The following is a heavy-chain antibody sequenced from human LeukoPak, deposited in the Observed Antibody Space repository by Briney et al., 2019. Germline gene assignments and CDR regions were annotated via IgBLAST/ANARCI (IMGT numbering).Heavy chain of an antibody. D-gene: IGHD2-2*01. Sequence: RTSETLSLTCTVSGGSISSYYWSWIRQPPGKGLEWIGYIYYSGSTNYNPSLKSRVTISVDTSKNQFSLKLSSVTAADTAVYYCARGVHDCSSTSCYGPHGGMDVWGQGTTVTVSS. CDR2: IYYSGST. CDR1: GGSISSYY. J-gene: IGHJ6*02. CDR3: ARGVHDCSSTSCYGPHGGMDV. V-gene: IGHV4-59*12.